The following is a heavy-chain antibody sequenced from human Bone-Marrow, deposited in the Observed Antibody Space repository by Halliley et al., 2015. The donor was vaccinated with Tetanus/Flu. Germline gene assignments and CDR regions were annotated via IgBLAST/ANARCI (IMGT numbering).Heavy chain of an antibody. V-gene: IGHV4-38-2*02. J-gene: IGHJ4*02. CDR3: ARGVYGDYEPTFYDH. CDR2: IYRNGTT. D-gene: IGHD4-17*01. Sequence: TLSLTCNVSGYSISSGYFWGWVRQPPEKGLEWIGSIYRNGTTFYNPSLNSRVSISVDTSKNHFSLRLTSVTAADTAVYFCARGVYGDYEPTFYDHWGQGTLVTVSS. CDR1: GYSISSGYF.